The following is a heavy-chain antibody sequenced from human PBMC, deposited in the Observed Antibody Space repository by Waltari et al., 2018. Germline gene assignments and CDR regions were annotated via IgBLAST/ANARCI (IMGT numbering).Heavy chain of an antibody. CDR2: MYQSGRA. D-gene: IGHD4-4*01. CDR3: ARGNREFDY. Sequence: QVQLQESGPGLVKPSETLSLTCAVSGYSISSGYYWDWIRQPPGRGLEWIGSMYQSGRAHYNPSLRSRVTISIDTSKNQFSLKLSSVTAADTAMYYCARGNREFDYWGQGTLVTVSS. J-gene: IGHJ4*02. V-gene: IGHV4-38-2*01. CDR1: GYSISSGYY.